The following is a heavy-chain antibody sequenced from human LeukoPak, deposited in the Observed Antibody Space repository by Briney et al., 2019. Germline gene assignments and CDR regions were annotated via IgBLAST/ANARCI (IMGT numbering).Heavy chain of an antibody. J-gene: IGHJ6*02. V-gene: IGHV1-8*02. CDR2: MNPNSGNT. Sequence: GASVKVSCKASGYTFTSYGINWVRQATGQGLEWMGWMNPNSGNTGYAQKFQGRVTMTRNTSISTAYMELSSLRSEDTAVYYCARRGDYASFVWYYYYYGMDVWGQGTTVTVSS. D-gene: IGHD4-17*01. CDR1: GYTFTSYG. CDR3: ARRGDYASFVWYYYYYGMDV.